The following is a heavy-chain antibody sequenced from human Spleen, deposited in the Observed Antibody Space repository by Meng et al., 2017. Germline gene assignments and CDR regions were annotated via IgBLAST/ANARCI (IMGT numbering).Heavy chain of an antibody. CDR3: ARKAGNCISTTCYSLDY. J-gene: IGHJ4*02. Sequence: SVKVSCKALGGIFSNYVIGWVRQAPGQGLEWMGGINAVFGTTNYTQKFQDRVTITSDESTSTVYMELTRLTSEDTAVYFCARKAGNCISTTCYSLDYWGQGTLVTVSS. CDR2: INAVFGTT. V-gene: IGHV1-69*13. D-gene: IGHD2-2*01. CDR1: GGIFSNYV.